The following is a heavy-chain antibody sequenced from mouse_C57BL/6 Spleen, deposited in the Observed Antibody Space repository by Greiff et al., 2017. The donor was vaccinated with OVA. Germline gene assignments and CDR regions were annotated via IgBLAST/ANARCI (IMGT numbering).Heavy chain of an antibody. D-gene: IGHD2-5*01. CDR1: GYTFTSYW. J-gene: IGHJ1*03. CDR3: ARIYYSNPEWYFDV. Sequence: QVQLQQSGAELVMPGASVKLSCKASGYTFTSYWMHWVKQRPGQGLEWIGEIDPSDSYTNYNQKFKGKSTLTVDKSSSTAYMQLSSLTSEDSAVYYCARIYYSNPEWYFDVWGTGTTVTVSS. CDR2: IDPSDSYT. V-gene: IGHV1-69*01.